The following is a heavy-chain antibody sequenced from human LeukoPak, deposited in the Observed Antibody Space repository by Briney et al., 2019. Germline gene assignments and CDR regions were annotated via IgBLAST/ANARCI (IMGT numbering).Heavy chain of an antibody. Sequence: PGGSLRLSCAASGFTFRTYAMHWVRQAPGKGLEWVAVIWHDGRKEDYGDSVTGRFTISRDNSENTLYLQMNSLRAEETAVYYCARDYWFDPWGQGTLVTVSS. CDR3: ARDYWFDP. V-gene: IGHV3-33*01. CDR1: GFTFRTYA. CDR2: IWHDGRKE. J-gene: IGHJ5*02.